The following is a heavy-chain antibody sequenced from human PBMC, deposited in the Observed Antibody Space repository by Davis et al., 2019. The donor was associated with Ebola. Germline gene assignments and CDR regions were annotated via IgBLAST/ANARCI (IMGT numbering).Heavy chain of an antibody. V-gene: IGHV4-30-4*01. J-gene: IGHJ4*02. Sequence: SETLSLTCTVSGGSISSGDYYWSWIRQSPGKGLEWIGYIYYSGSTYYNPSLKSRVTISVDTSKNQFSLKLSSVTAADTAVYYCAREAAAMYYFDYWGQGTLVTVSS. CDR3: AREAAAMYYFDY. CDR2: IYYSGST. D-gene: IGHD6-13*01. CDR1: GGSISSGDYY.